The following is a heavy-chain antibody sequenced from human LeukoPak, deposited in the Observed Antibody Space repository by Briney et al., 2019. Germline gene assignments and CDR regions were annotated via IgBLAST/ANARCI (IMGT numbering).Heavy chain of an antibody. J-gene: IGHJ3*02. D-gene: IGHD1-1*01. Sequence: SVKVSCKASGGTFSSYAISWVRPAPGQGLEWMGGIIPIFGTANYAQKFQGRVTITADESTSTAYMELSSLRSEDTAVYYCAREPGTGAAFDIWGQGTMVTVSS. V-gene: IGHV1-69*01. CDR2: IIPIFGTA. CDR3: AREPGTGAAFDI. CDR1: GGTFSSYA.